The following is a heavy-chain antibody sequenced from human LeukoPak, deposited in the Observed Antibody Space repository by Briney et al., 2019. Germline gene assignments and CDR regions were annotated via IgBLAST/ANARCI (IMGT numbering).Heavy chain of an antibody. D-gene: IGHD3-10*01. Sequence: GESLRISCTGSEYSFTTYWIGWVRQMPGKGLEWMGIIYPGDSDTRYSPSFQGQVTISADKSISPSYLQWSSLKASDTAMYYCARTDYFASGISFDVWGQGTMVTVSS. J-gene: IGHJ3*01. CDR3: ARTDYFASGISFDV. CDR2: IYPGDSDT. V-gene: IGHV5-51*01. CDR1: EYSFTTYW.